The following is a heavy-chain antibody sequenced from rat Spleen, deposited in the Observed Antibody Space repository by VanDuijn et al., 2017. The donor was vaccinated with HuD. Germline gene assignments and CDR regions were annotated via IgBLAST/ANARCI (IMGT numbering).Heavy chain of an antibody. J-gene: IGHJ2*01. D-gene: IGHD4-4*01. V-gene: IGHV5-29*01. Sequence: EVQLVESGGGLVRPGRSLKLSCAASGFSFSNYGMAWVCQAPTKGLEWVATITYDGSSTYYQDSVKGRFTISRDNAKSTLYLQKSKLGSEDTAIYYCVREDLGVNHWGQGVMVTVSS. CDR1: GFSFSNYG. CDR2: ITYDGSST. CDR3: VREDLGVNH.